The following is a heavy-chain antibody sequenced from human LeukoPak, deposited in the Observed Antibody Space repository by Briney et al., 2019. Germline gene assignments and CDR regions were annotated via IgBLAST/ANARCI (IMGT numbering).Heavy chain of an antibody. CDR2: INPNSGGT. Sequence: ASVKVSCKASGYTFTGYYMHWVRQAPGQGLEWMGWINPNSGGTNYAQKFQGRVTMTRDTSISTAYMELSRLRSDDTAVYYCARALLGYCSGGSCYYNWFDPWGQGTLVTVSS. CDR1: GYTFTGYY. D-gene: IGHD2-15*01. CDR3: ARALLGYCSGGSCYYNWFDP. J-gene: IGHJ5*02. V-gene: IGHV1-2*02.